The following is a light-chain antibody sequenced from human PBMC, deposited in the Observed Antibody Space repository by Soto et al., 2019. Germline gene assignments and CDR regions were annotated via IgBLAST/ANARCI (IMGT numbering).Light chain of an antibody. CDR3: CSYAGRSAYFV. Sequence: QSALTQPRSVSGSPGQSVTISCTGTSSDVGTYNYVSWYQQHPGKAPKVVIYDVSQRPSGVPDRFSGSKSGNTASLSTSGLQGADEADYYCCSYAGRSAYFVFGPGTKVTVL. CDR2: DVS. CDR1: SSDVGTYNY. J-gene: IGLJ1*01. V-gene: IGLV2-11*01.